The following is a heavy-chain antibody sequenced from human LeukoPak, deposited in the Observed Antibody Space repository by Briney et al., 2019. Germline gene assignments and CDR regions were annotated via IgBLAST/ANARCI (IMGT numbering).Heavy chain of an antibody. CDR3: AREAAGYHYYYGMDV. CDR2: IYTGGTT. Sequence: GGSLRLSCAASGFTVSSNYMSWVRQAPGKGLEWVALIYTGGTTSYADSVKGRFTISRDNSKNTLYLQMDSLRAEDTAVYYCAREAAGYHYYYGMDVWGQGTTVTVSS. V-gene: IGHV3-53*01. J-gene: IGHJ6*02. CDR1: GFTVSSNY. D-gene: IGHD6-13*01.